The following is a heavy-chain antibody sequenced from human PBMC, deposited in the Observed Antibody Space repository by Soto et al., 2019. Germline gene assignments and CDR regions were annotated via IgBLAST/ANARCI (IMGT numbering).Heavy chain of an antibody. D-gene: IGHD6-13*01. Sequence: EVQLVESGGGLVQPGRSLRLSCAASGFSFDDYAMYWVRQAPGKGLEWVSVISWNSRSIGYAASVKGRFTISRDNAKNSLYLQMNSLRAEDTALYYCAKGGSGSFIAPAGTGNRFAPWGQGTLVTVSS. CDR1: GFSFDDYA. J-gene: IGHJ5*02. CDR3: AKGGSGSFIAPAGTGNRFAP. CDR2: ISWNSRSI. V-gene: IGHV3-9*01.